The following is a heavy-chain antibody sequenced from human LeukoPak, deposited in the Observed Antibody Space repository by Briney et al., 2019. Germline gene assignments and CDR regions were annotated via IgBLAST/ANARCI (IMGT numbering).Heavy chain of an antibody. V-gene: IGHV4-59*08. CDR2: IYYNGST. J-gene: IGHJ6*02. CDR3: ARGSFPPPEGWFGEDSGDGMDV. D-gene: IGHD3-10*01. Sequence: SETLSLTCTVSGGSISSYYWSWIRQPPGKGLEWIGYIYYNGSTNYNPSLKSRVTISVDTSKNRFSLKLSSVTAADTAVYYCARGSFPPPEGWFGEDSGDGMDVWGQGTTVTVSS. CDR1: GGSISSYY.